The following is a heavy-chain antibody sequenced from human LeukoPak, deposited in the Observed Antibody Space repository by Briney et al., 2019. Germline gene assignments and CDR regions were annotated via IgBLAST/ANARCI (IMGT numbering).Heavy chain of an antibody. V-gene: IGHV3-48*03. CDR1: GFTFSSYE. Sequence: GGSLRLSCAASGFTFSSYEMNWVRQAPGKGLEWVSYISSSGNSIYYADSVKGRFTISRDNAKNSLYLQMNSLRAEDTAVYYCAGDSSSWYPVFWGQGTLVTVSS. CDR3: AGDSSSWYPVF. D-gene: IGHD6-19*01. CDR2: ISSSGNSI. J-gene: IGHJ4*02.